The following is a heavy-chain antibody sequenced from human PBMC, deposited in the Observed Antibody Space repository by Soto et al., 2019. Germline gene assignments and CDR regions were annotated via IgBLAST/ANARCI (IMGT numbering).Heavy chain of an antibody. V-gene: IGHV5-51*01. Sequence: PGESLKISCKGSGYSFTSYWIGWVRQMPGKGLEWMGIIYPGDSDTRYSPSFQGQVTISADKSISTAYLQWSSLKASDTAMYYCARRYRYCSSTSCYFDYWGQGTLVTVSS. J-gene: IGHJ4*02. CDR3: ARRYRYCSSTSCYFDY. CDR2: IYPGDSDT. D-gene: IGHD2-2*01. CDR1: GYSFTSYW.